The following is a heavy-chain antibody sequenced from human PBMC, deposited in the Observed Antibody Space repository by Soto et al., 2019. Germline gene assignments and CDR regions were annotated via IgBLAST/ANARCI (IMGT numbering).Heavy chain of an antibody. V-gene: IGHV3-9*01. CDR2: ISWNSGSI. CDR1: GFTFDDYA. Sequence: GGSLRLSCAASGFTFDDYAMHWVRQAPGKGLEWVSGISWNSGSIGYADSVKGRFTISRDNAKNSLYLQMNSLRAEDTALYYCAKDIRAGQQQLGHPDYWGQGTLVTVSS. CDR3: AKDIRAGQQQLGHPDY. D-gene: IGHD6-13*01. J-gene: IGHJ4*02.